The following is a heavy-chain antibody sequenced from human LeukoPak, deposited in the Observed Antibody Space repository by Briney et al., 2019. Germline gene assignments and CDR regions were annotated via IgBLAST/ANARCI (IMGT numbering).Heavy chain of an antibody. V-gene: IGHV4-34*01. CDR3: ACPPEVGATVPY. CDR1: GGSFSGYY. J-gene: IGHJ4*02. D-gene: IGHD1-26*01. CDR2: INHSGST. Sequence: SETLSLTCAVYGGSFSGYYWSWIRQPPGKGLEWIGEINHSGSTNYNPSLKSRVTISVDTSKNQFSLKLSSVTAADTAVYYCACPPEVGATVPYWGQGTLVTVSS.